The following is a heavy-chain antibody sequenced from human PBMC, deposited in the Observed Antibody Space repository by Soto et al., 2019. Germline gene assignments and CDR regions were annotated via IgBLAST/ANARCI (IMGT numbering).Heavy chain of an antibody. V-gene: IGHV1-18*01. Sequence: ASVKVSCKASGYTFTSYGISWVRQAPGQGLEWMGWISAYNGNTNYAQKLQGRVTMTTDTSTSTAYMELRSLRSDDTAVYYCARAYYYFWSGQGFDPWGQGTLVTVSS. CDR1: GYTFTSYG. D-gene: IGHD3-3*01. CDR3: ARAYYYFWSGQGFDP. J-gene: IGHJ5*02. CDR2: ISAYNGNT.